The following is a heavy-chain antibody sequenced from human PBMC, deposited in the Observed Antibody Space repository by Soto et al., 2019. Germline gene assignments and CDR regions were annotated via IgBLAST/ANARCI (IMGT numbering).Heavy chain of an antibody. CDR1: GDSVSSNSAA. Sequence: PSQTLSLTCAISGDSVSSNSAAWNWIRQSPSRGLEWLGRTYYRSKWYNDYAVSVKSRITINPDTSKNQFSLQLNSVTPEDTAVYYCARDSPDLELSYYYYGMDVWGQGTTVTVSS. D-gene: IGHD1-7*01. CDR3: ARDSPDLELSYYYYGMDV. CDR2: TYYRSKWYN. V-gene: IGHV6-1*01. J-gene: IGHJ6*02.